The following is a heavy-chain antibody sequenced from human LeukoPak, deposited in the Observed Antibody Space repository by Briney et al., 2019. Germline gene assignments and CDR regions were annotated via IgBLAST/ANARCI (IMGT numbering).Heavy chain of an antibody. D-gene: IGHD2/OR15-2a*01. CDR3: ARDFASRADS. J-gene: IGHJ4*02. V-gene: IGHV3-21*01. Sequence: PGGSLRLSCAASGFTFSSYSMNWVRQAPGKGLEWVSSISSSSTYIYYADSVKGRFTISRDNAKNALYLQMNSLRAEDTAVYYCARDFASRADSWGQGTLVTVSS. CDR1: GFTFSSYS. CDR2: ISSSSTYI.